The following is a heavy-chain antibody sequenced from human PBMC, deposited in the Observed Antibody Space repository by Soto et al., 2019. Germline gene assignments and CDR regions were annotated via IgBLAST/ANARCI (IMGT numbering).Heavy chain of an antibody. CDR1: GLSVSSKY. CDR3: AASVTTSGAFDM. D-gene: IGHD4-17*01. CDR2: IYSGGYT. V-gene: IGHV3-53*01. J-gene: IGHJ3*02. Sequence: EVQLVESGGGLIQPGGSLRLSCAASGLSVSSKYMIWVRQAPGKGLEWVSGIYSGGYTYYADSVRGRFTISRDNSKNTVSLQLSSLRAEDTAVYYCAASVTTSGAFDMWGQGTMVPVSS.